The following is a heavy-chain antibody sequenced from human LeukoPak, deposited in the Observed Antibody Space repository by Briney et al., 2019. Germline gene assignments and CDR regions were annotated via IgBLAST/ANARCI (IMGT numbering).Heavy chain of an antibody. CDR2: ISHGGST. D-gene: IGHD4/OR15-4a*01. V-gene: IGHV4-34*01. CDR3: AREGRMSMGIEY. Sequence: SETLSLTCAVYGGSLSGYYWSWIRQSPGKGLEWIGEISHGGSTNYNPSLKSRVTMSVDTSKNHFSLKLSSVTAADTAVYFCAREGRMSMGIEYWGQGTLVTVSS. CDR1: GGSLSGYY. J-gene: IGHJ4*02.